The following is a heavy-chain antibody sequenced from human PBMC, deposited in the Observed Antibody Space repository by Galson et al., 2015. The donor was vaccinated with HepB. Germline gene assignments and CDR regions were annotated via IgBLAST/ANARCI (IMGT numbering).Heavy chain of an antibody. D-gene: IGHD5-18*01. CDR3: AKGYGLFDY. CDR2: ISGNGDST. CDR1: GFGFDTHA. Sequence: SLRLSCAASGFGFDTHAMSWVRQAPGKGLEWISGISGNGDSTFYGDSVKGRFAVSRDNSKNILFLQMNSLRAEDTGLYFCAKGYGLFDYWGQGILVTVSS. V-gene: IGHV3-23*01. J-gene: IGHJ4*02.